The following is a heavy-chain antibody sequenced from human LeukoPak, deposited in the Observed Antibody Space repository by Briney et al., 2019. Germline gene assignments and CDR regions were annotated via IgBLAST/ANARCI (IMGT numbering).Heavy chain of an antibody. D-gene: IGHD3-22*01. CDR3: ARSPSGYRFDS. CDR1: GGSINRGTFF. V-gene: IGHV4-61*01. CDR2: ISNSGST. Sequence: PSETLSLTCAVSGGSINRGTFFWTWIRKPPGKGLEWIGYISNSGSTNYHPSLKSRVTISSDTSETQFTLKLTSVTAADTAVYYCARSPSGYRFDSWGQGTLVTVSS. J-gene: IGHJ4*02.